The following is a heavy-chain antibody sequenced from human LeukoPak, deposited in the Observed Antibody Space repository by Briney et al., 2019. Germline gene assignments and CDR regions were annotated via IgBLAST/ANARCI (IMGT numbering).Heavy chain of an antibody. CDR1: GFTFSNYW. V-gene: IGHV3-74*01. J-gene: IGHJ4*02. D-gene: IGHD2-2*01. Sequence: GGSLRLSCAASGFTFSNYWMHWVRQAPGKGLVWVSRINSDGINTSYADSVKGRFTISRDNAKNTLNLQMNSLRAEDTAVYYCARVAKCTSCFDVDYWGQGTLVTVSS. CDR2: INSDGINT. CDR3: ARVAKCTSCFDVDY.